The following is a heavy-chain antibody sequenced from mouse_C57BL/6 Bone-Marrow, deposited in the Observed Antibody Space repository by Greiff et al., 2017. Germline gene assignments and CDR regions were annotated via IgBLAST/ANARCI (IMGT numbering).Heavy chain of an antibody. J-gene: IGHJ2*01. CDR1: GYSFTDYN. CDR3: ARGVSYFDY. Sequence: EVHLVESGPELVKPGASVKISCKASGYSFTDYNMNWVKQSNGKGLEWIGVLNPNYGTTSYNQKFKGKATLTVDQSSSTAYMQLNSPTSEYSAVYYCARGVSYFDYWGQGTTLTVSS. CDR2: LNPNYGTT. V-gene: IGHV1-39*01.